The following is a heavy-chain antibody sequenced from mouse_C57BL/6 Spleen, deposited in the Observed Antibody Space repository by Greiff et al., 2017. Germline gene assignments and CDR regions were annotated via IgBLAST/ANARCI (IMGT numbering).Heavy chain of an antibody. CDR2: IHPNSGST. J-gene: IGHJ3*01. D-gene: IGHD1-1*01. CDR1: GYPFTSYW. V-gene: IGHV1-64*01. Sequence: QVQLQQPGAELLKPGASVTLSCKASGYPFTSYWIPWVKQRPGQGLAWIGMIHPNSGSTTYNEKFKSKATLTVDKSSSTAYMQLSSRTSEVSAVYYGARLGYYGSIRCAYWGQGTLVTVSA. CDR3: ARLGYYGSIRCAY.